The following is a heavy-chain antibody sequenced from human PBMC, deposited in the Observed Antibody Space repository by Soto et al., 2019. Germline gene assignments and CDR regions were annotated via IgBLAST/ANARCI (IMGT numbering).Heavy chain of an antibody. V-gene: IGHV3-23*01. CDR2: ISGSGGST. Sequence: CVIQATGKGLEWVSAISGSGGSTYYADSVKGRFTISRDNSKNTLYLQMNSLRAEDTAVYYCAKNYYDFWLHNDFLGQGSLVLVSS. CDR3: AKNYYDFWLHNDF. J-gene: IGHJ4*02. D-gene: IGHD3-3*01.